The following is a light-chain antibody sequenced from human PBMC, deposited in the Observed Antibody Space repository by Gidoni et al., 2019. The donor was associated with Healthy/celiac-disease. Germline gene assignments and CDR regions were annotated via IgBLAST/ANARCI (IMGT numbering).Light chain of an antibody. J-gene: IGKJ4*01. CDR1: QSVSSY. Sequence: ESVLTQSPATLSLSPGVRATLPSRASQSVSSYLAWYQQTPGQAPRLLIYDASTRATGIPARFSGSGSGTDFTLTISSLEPEDFAVYYCQQRSNWPRGTFXGXTKVEIK. V-gene: IGKV3-11*01. CDR3: QQRSNWPRGT. CDR2: DAS.